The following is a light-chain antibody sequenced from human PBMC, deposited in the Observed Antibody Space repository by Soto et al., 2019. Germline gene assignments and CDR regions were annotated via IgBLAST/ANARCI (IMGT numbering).Light chain of an antibody. Sequence: DIQMTQSPSSLSASVGDRVTITCRASQTISSWLAWYQQKQGKAPKXLIYDASSLESGVPSRFSVGVSGTDLTITISSLQPEDCETYCGQQFHTYPRTFGQGTRLEIK. CDR2: DAS. CDR1: QTISSW. V-gene: IGKV1-5*01. CDR3: QQFHTYPRT. J-gene: IGKJ5*01.